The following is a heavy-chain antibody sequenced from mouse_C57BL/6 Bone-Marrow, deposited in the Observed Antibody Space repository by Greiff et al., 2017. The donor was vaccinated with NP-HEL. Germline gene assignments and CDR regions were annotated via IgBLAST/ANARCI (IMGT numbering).Heavy chain of an antibody. CDR3: ARRLRTGFAY. Sequence: QVQLKQSGAELARPGASVKLSCKASGYTFTSYGISWVKQRTGQGLEWIGEIYPRSGNTYYNEKFKGKATLTADKSSSTAYMELRSLTSEDSAVYFCARRLRTGFAYWGQGTLVTVSA. CDR2: IYPRSGNT. V-gene: IGHV1-81*01. CDR1: GYTFTSYG. J-gene: IGHJ3*01. D-gene: IGHD1-1*01.